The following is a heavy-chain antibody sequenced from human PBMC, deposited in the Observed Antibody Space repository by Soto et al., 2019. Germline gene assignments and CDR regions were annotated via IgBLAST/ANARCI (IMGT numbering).Heavy chain of an antibody. CDR2: ISGSGGST. CDR3: AKDLSSYSPLGFDY. Sequence: GGSLRLSCAASGFTFSSYAMSWVRQAQGKGLEWVSAISGSGGSTYYADSVKGRFTISRDNSKSALYLQMNSLRAEDTAVYYCAKDLSSYSPLGFDYWGQGTLVTVSS. D-gene: IGHD2-21*01. J-gene: IGHJ4*02. V-gene: IGHV3-23*01. CDR1: GFTFSSYA.